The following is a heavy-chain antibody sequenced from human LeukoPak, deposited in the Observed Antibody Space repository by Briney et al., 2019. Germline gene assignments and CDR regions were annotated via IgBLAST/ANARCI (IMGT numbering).Heavy chain of an antibody. CDR1: GGSFSGYY. V-gene: IGHV4-34*01. CDR3: ARGRGSSWFTYYYFDY. Sequence: SETLSLTCAVYGGSFSGYYWSWIRQPPGKGLEWIGEINHSGSTNYNPSLKSRVTISVDTSKNQFSLKLSSVTAADTAVYYCARGRGSSWFTYYYFDYWGQGTLVTVSS. CDR2: INHSGST. D-gene: IGHD6-13*01. J-gene: IGHJ4*02.